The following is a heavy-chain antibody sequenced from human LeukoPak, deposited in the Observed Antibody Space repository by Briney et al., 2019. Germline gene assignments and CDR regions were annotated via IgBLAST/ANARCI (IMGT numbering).Heavy chain of an antibody. D-gene: IGHD6-19*01. V-gene: IGHV3-7*01. CDR2: IKQDGSEK. J-gene: IGHJ4*02. CDR3: ARDRKYSSGWYGLGDY. Sequence: PGGSLRLSCAASGFTFSSYWMSWVRQAPGKGLEWVANIKQDGSEKYYVDSVKGRFTISRDNAKNSLYLQMNSLRAEDTAVYYCARDRKYSSGWYGLGDYWGQGTLVTVSS. CDR1: GFTFSSYW.